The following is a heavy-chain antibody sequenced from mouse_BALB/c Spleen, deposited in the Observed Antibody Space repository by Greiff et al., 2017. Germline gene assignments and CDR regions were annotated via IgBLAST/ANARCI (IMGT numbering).Heavy chain of an antibody. V-gene: IGHV14-3*02. J-gene: IGHJ1*01. CDR2: IDPANGNT. Sequence: VQLQQSGAELVKPGASVKLSCTASGFNIKDTYMHWVKQRPEQGLEWIGRIDPANGNTKYDPKFQGKATITADTSSNTAYLQLSSLTSEDTAVYYCARHDRSYWYFDVWGAGTTVTVSS. CDR3: ARHDRSYWYFDV. CDR1: GFNIKDTY. D-gene: IGHD2-12*01.